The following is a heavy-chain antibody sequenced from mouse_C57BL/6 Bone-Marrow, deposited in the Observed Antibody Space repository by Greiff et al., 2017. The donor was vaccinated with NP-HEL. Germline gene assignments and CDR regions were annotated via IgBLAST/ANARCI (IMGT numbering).Heavy chain of an antibody. CDR3: ARLGGYYDGY. D-gene: IGHD1-1*02. CDR2: VDPANGNT. V-gene: IGHV14-3*02. J-gene: IGHJ2*01. Sequence: VQLQQSGAELVKPGASVKLSCTASGFNIKDIYMHWVKQRPEQGLEWIGRVDPANGNTDYDPKFQAKATITADTSSNTAYLQLSSLTSEDSAVYYCARLGGYYDGYWGQGTTLTVSS. CDR1: GFNIKDIY.